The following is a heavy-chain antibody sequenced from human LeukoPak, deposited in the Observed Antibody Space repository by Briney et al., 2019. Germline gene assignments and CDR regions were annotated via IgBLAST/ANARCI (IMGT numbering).Heavy chain of an antibody. CDR1: GFTFSRYA. Sequence: PGGSLRLSCAASGFTFSRYAMNWVRQAPGKGLEWVSSISTTSSSSYIHYADSMKGRFTISRDNANSSLYLQMNSLRAEDTAVYYCARVMAGYSYMDVWGKGTTVTVSS. CDR2: ISTTSSSSYI. V-gene: IGHV3-21*01. CDR3: ARVMAGYSYMDV. J-gene: IGHJ6*03. D-gene: IGHD3-10*01.